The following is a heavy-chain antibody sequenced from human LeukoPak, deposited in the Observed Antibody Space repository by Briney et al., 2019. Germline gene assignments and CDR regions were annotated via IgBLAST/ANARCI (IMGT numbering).Heavy chain of an antibody. V-gene: IGHV4-39*01. J-gene: IGHJ6*03. D-gene: IGHD3-9*01. CDR3: ARVYVLRYFDWLEYYYMDV. CDR1: GGSISSSSYY. Sequence: SETLSLTRTVSGGSISSSSYYWGWIRQPPGKGLEWIGSIYYSGSTYYNPSLKSRVTISVDTSKNQFSLKLSSVTAADTAVYYCARVYVLRYFDWLEYYYMDVWGKGTTVTVSS. CDR2: IYYSGST.